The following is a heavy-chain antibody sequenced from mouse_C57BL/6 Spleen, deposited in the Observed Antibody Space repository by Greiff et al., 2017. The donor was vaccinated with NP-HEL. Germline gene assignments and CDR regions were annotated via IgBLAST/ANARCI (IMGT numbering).Heavy chain of an antibody. Sequence: VKLQESGAELVKPGASVKMSCKASGYTFTSYWITWVKQRPGQGLEWIGDIYPGSGSTNYNEKFKSKATLTVDTSSSTAYMQLSSLTSEDSAVYYCAITTVGAPFAYWGQGTRVTVSA. D-gene: IGHD1-1*01. V-gene: IGHV1-55*01. CDR3: AITTVGAPFAY. J-gene: IGHJ3*01. CDR2: IYPGSGST. CDR1: GYTFTSYW.